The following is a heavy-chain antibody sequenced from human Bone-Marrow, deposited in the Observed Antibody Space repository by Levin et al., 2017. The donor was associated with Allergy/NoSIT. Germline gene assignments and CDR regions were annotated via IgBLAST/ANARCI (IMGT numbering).Heavy chain of an antibody. V-gene: IGHV3-30*18. CDR2: LSNDGNRK. CDR3: AKSRGRGVIGAAMDV. Sequence: GESLKISCAASGFVFRSYAFHWVRQAPGKGLEWVALLSNDGNRKYGADSLKGRFTISRDNSNNTLYLEMRSLTTEDTALYYCAKSRGRGVIGAAMDVWGQGTAVIVSS. CDR1: GFVFRSYA. J-gene: IGHJ6*02. D-gene: IGHD3-16*01.